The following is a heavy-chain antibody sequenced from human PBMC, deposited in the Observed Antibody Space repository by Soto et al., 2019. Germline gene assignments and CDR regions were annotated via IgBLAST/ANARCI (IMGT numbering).Heavy chain of an antibody. CDR3: AQDAFDI. CDR1: GFTFSNYG. Sequence: QVQLVESGGGVVQPGRSLRLSCAASGFTFSNYGMHWVRQAPGKGLEWVAVIWYDGSKKYYADSVKGRFTISRDNSKNTLYLQMNSLRAEDTAVYYCAQDAFDIWGQGTMVTVSS. V-gene: IGHV3-33*01. CDR2: IWYDGSKK. J-gene: IGHJ3*02.